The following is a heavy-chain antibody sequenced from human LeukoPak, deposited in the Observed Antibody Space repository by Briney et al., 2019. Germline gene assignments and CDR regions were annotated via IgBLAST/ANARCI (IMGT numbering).Heavy chain of an antibody. V-gene: IGHV4-61*02. CDR2: IYTSGSN. J-gene: IGHJ4*02. Sequence: PSETLSLTCTVSGGSISSGSYYWSWIRQPAGKGLEWIGRIYTSGSNNYNPSLKSRVTISVDTSKNQFSLKLSSVTAADTAVYYCATYPYSSSSEEDYWGQGTLVTVSS. CDR1: GGSISSGSYY. CDR3: ATYPYSSSSEEDY. D-gene: IGHD6-6*01.